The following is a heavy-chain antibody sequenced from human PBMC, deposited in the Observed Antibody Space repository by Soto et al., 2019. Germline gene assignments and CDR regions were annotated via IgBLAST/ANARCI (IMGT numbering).Heavy chain of an antibody. J-gene: IGHJ5*02. CDR1: GYSFTSYW. CDR2: IYPGDSDT. CDR3: ARSITMVRGVPDWFDP. V-gene: IGHV5-51*01. D-gene: IGHD3-10*01. Sequence: GESLKISCKGSGYSFTSYWIGWVRQMPGKGLEWMGIIYPGDSDTRYSPSFQGQVTISADKSISTAYLQWSSLKASDTAMYYCARSITMVRGVPDWFDPWGQGTLVTVSS.